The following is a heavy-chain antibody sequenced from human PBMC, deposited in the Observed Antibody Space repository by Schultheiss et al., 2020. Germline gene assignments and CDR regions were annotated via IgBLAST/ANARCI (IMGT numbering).Heavy chain of an antibody. CDR1: GFSLSTTRVG. CDR3: AQYQPGDSSGLEGY. J-gene: IGHJ4*02. V-gene: IGHV2-5*02. D-gene: IGHD6-19*01. Sequence: SGPTLVKPTQTLTLTCTFSGFSLSTTRVGVGWIRQPPGKALEWLALIYWDDDKRYSPSLKSRLAITKDTSKNQVVLTMTNMDPVDTATYYCAQYQPGDSSGLEGYWGQGTLVTVSS. CDR2: IYWDDDK.